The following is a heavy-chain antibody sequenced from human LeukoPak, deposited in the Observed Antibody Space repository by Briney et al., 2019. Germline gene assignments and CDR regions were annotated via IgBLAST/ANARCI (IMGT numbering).Heavy chain of an antibody. CDR1: GFTFSSYS. V-gene: IGHV3-21*01. CDR2: ISSSSSYI. CDR3: ARVGGHPTVLTVYYYMDV. Sequence: GGSLRLSCAASGFTFSSYSMNWVRQAPGKGLEWVSSISSSSSYIYYADSVKGRFTISRDNAKNSLYLQMNSLGAEDTAVYYCARVGGHPTVLTVYYYMDVWGRGTTVTVSS. J-gene: IGHJ6*03. D-gene: IGHD3-16*01.